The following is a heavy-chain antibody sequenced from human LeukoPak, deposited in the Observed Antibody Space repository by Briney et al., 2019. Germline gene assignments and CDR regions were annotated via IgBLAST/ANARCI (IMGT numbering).Heavy chain of an antibody. CDR2: IYYSGST. Sequence: SETLSLTCTVSGGSISSGGYYWSWIRQPPGKGLEWIGYIYYSGSTNYNPSLKSRVTISVDTSKNQFSLKLSSVTAADTAVYYCARDYYDSSGYYYWFDPWGQGTLVTVSS. CDR3: ARDYYDSSGYYYWFDP. V-gene: IGHV4-61*08. J-gene: IGHJ5*02. CDR1: GGSISSGGYY. D-gene: IGHD3-22*01.